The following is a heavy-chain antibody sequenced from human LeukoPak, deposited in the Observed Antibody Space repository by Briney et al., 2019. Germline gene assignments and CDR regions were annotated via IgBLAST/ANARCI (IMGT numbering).Heavy chain of an antibody. CDR3: AKDAGREDWIHYFDY. V-gene: IGHV3-15*01. CDR1: GFTFSNAW. Sequence: GGSLRLSCAASGFTFSNAWMSWVRQAPGKGLEWVGRIKRKIDGATTDHAAPVKGRFTISRDDSKNTLYLQMNSLKTEDTAVYYCAKDAGREDWIHYFDYWGQGTLVTVSS. J-gene: IGHJ4*02. CDR2: IKRKIDGATT. D-gene: IGHD3/OR15-3a*01.